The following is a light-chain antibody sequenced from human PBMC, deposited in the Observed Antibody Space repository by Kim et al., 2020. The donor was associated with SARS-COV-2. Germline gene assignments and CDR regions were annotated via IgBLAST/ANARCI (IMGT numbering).Light chain of an antibody. J-gene: IGKJ1*01. V-gene: IGKV1-5*01. CDR3: QQYNSSSPT. Sequence: ASIGDRVTITCRASQSISAWLAWYQQKPGEAPKVLIYDASSLQSGVPSRFSGSGSGTKFTLTINSLQPDDFATYFCQQYNSSSPTFGQGTKVDIK. CDR1: QSISAW. CDR2: DAS.